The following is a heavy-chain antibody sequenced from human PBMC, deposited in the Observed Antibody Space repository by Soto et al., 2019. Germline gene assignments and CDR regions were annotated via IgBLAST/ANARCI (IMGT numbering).Heavy chain of an antibody. CDR1: GGSISSGGYY. Sequence: SGTLSLTCTVSGGSISSGGYYWSWIRQHPGKCLEWIGYIYYSGSTYYNPSLKSRVTISVDTSKNQFSLKLSSVTAADTAVYYCARGGKGYDSSGYLRAFDIWGQGTMVTV. CDR2: IYYSGST. V-gene: IGHV4-31*03. J-gene: IGHJ3*02. D-gene: IGHD3-22*01. CDR3: ARGGKGYDSSGYLRAFDI.